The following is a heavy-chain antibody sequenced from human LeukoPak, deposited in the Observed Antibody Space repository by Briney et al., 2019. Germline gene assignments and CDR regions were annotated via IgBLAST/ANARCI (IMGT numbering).Heavy chain of an antibody. CDR2: IYYSGGT. CDR3: ARDVFARGLDY. D-gene: IGHD3-3*01. V-gene: IGHV4-59*01. CDR1: GGSISSYY. J-gene: IGHJ4*02. Sequence: PSETLSLTCTVSGGSISSYYWSWIRQPPGKGLEWIGYIYYSGGTNYNPSLKSRVTISVDTSKNQFSLKLSSVTAADTAVYYCARDVFARGLDYWGQGTLVTVSS.